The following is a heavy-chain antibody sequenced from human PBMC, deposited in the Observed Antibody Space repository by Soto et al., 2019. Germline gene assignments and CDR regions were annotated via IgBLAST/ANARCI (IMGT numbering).Heavy chain of an antibody. J-gene: IGHJ4*02. CDR1: GFSLSNARMG. CDR3: GGMGGYGGNSTGPTDY. CDR2: IFSNDEK. Sequence: QVTLKESGPVLVKPTETLTLTCTVSGFSLSNARMGVSWIRQPPGKALEWLAHIFSNDEKSYSTSLKSRLTLTNDTSKSQVVLTMTNRDPVDTAAYYCGGMGGYGGNSTGPTDYWGQGTLVTVSS. V-gene: IGHV2-26*01. D-gene: IGHD4-17*01.